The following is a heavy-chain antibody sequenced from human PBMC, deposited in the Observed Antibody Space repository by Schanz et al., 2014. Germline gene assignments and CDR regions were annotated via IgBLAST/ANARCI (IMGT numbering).Heavy chain of an antibody. V-gene: IGHV3-11*01. CDR1: GFTFSDYY. Sequence: VQLVESGGGLVQPGGSLRLSCAASGFTFSDYYMNWIRQAPGKGLEWVSYISNSGYTIYYADSVKGRFTISRDNAKNSLYLQMNSLRVEDTAVYYCARDPNSVNEIDYWGQGTLVTVSS. CDR3: ARDPNSVNEIDY. J-gene: IGHJ4*02. CDR2: ISNSGYTI. D-gene: IGHD5-12*01.